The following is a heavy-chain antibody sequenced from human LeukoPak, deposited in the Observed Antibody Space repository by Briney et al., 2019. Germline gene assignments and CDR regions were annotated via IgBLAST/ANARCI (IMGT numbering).Heavy chain of an antibody. CDR1: GGSFSGYY. Sequence: SETLSLTCAVYGGSFSGYYWSWIRQPPGKGLDWIGEINHSGSTNYNPSLKSRVTISVDTSKNQFSLKLSSVTAADTAVYYCAREKGVVPAAIEFDYWGQGTLVTVSS. V-gene: IGHV4-34*01. CDR2: INHSGST. CDR3: AREKGVVPAAIEFDY. J-gene: IGHJ4*02. D-gene: IGHD2-2*01.